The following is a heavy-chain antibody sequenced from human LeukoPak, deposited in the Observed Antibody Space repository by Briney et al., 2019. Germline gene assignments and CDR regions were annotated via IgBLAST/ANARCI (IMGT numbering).Heavy chain of an antibody. CDR2: ISGSGYNT. Sequence: GGSLRLSCAASGFTFSSCGMSWVRQAPGKWLEWVSTISGSGYNTYYADSVQGRFTISRDNSKNTLFLQMNSLRAEDTAVYYCAKGAEEGVVITTVYYYYMDVWGKGTTVTISS. CDR1: GFTFSSCG. V-gene: IGHV3-23*01. D-gene: IGHD3-22*01. CDR3: AKGAEEGVVITTVYYYYMDV. J-gene: IGHJ6*03.